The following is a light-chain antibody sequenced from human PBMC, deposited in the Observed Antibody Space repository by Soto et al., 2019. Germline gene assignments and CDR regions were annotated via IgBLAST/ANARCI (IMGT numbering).Light chain of an antibody. CDR2: EVS. Sequence: QSVLTQPASVSGSPGQSITISCTGTSSDVGGYNYVSWYQQHPGKAPKLMIYEVSNRPSGVSNRFSGSKSGNTASLTISGLQAEDEADYYCSSYTSSSTPNWVFGRGTKLTVL. J-gene: IGLJ3*02. CDR3: SSYTSSSTPNWV. CDR1: SSDVGGYNY. V-gene: IGLV2-14*01.